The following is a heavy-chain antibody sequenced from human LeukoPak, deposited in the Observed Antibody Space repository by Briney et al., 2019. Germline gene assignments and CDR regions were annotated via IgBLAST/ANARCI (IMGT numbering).Heavy chain of an antibody. CDR3: ARHFYGDYAFDY. D-gene: IGHD4-17*01. CDR2: IDPSDSYT. V-gene: IGHV5-10-1*01. Sequence: GESLKISCKGSGYSFTSYWIGWVRQMPGKGLEWMGTIDPSDSYTNYSPSFQGHVTISADKSINSAYLQWSSLKTSDSAIYYCARHFYGDYAFDYWGQGTLVTVSS. CDR1: GYSFTSYW. J-gene: IGHJ4*02.